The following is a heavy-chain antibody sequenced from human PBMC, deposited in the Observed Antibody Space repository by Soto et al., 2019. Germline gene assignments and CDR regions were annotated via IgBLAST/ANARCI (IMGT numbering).Heavy chain of an antibody. CDR1: GFTFSSYA. Sequence: QVQLVESGGGVVQPGRSLRLSCAASGFTFSSYAMHWVRQATGKGLEWVAVISYDGSNKYYAESVKGRFTISRDNSKNTLYLQMNSLITVATAVYYCACDAVRMLQSLFFVDYWCQATLVSASS. V-gene: IGHV3-30-3*01. J-gene: IGHJ4*02. CDR3: ACDAVRMLQSLFFVDY. CDR2: ISYDGSNK. D-gene: IGHD2-15*01.